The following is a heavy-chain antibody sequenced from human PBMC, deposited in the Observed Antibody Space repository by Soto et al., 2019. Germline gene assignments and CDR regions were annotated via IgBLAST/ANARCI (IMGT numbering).Heavy chain of an antibody. V-gene: IGHV1-18*01. J-gene: IGHJ4*02. Sequence: ASVKVSCNASGYTFTSYGISWVRQAPGQGLEWMGWISAYNGNTNYAQKLQGRVTMTTDTSTSTAYMELRSLRSDDTAVYYCARSIAVADTGNYWGQGTLVTVSS. CDR3: ARSIAVADTGNY. CDR2: ISAYNGNT. D-gene: IGHD6-19*01. CDR1: GYTFTSYG.